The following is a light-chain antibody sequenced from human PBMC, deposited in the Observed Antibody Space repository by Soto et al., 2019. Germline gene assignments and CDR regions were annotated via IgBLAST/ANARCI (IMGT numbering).Light chain of an antibody. V-gene: IGKV3-15*01. J-gene: IGKJ1*01. CDR3: QQYNNWPPWT. CDR2: GAS. Sequence: EVVMTQSPATLSVSPGERATLSCRAIQSISTSLAWYQQTAGQPPRLLIYGASTRATGIPARFSGSGSGTEFTLTITSLQSEDFTVYYCQQYNNWPPWTFGQGTKV. CDR1: QSISTS.